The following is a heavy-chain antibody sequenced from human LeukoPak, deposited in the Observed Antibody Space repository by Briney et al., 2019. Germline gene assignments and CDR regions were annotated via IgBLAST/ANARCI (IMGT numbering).Heavy chain of an antibody. CDR1: GDAIGTYY. V-gene: IGHV4-59*01. CDR2: VYYAGIT. J-gene: IGHJ4*02. D-gene: IGHD6-19*01. CDR3: ARQGYKSGWYPTFDF. Sequence: SETLSLTCTVSGDAIGTYYWSWIRRPPGKGLEWIGHVYYAGITDYNPSLQSRVTISVDPSRNQLSLKLNSVTAADTAVYYCARQGYKSGWYPTFDFWGPGTQVIVSS.